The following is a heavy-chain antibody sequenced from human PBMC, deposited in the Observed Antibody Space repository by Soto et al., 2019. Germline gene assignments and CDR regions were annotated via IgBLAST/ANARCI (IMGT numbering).Heavy chain of an antibody. CDR1: GFTFSDYY. J-gene: IGHJ4*02. CDR2: ISSSGSTI. D-gene: IGHD2-15*01. CDR3: ARDRPDTGYCSGGSCYSAVDY. Sequence: ESGGGLVKPGGSLRLSCAASGFTFSDYYMSWIRQAPGKGLEWVSYISSSGSTIYYADSVKGRFTISRDNAKNSLYLQMNSLRAEDTAVYYCARDRPDTGYCSGGSCYSAVDYWGQGTLVTVSS. V-gene: IGHV3-11*01.